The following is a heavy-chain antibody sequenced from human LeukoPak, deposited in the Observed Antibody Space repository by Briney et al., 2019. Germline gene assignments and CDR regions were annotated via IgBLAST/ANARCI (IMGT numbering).Heavy chain of an antibody. D-gene: IGHD2-15*01. J-gene: IGHJ4*02. CDR1: GFTVNSYC. V-gene: IGHV3-23*01. Sequence: GGSLRLSCVASGFTVNSYCMNWVRQAPGKGLEWVSAISNNGGYTYYADSVQGRFTISRDNSKSTPCLQMNSLKAEDTAVYYCAKQLGYCSDGSCYFPYWGQGTLVTVSS. CDR2: ISNNGGYT. CDR3: AKQLGYCSDGSCYFPY.